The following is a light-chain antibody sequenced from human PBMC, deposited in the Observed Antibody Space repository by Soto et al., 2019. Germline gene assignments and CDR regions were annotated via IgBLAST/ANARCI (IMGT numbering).Light chain of an antibody. Sequence: EIVMTQSPATLSVSPGESATLSCRASQSVTDDLAWYQQKPGQAPRLLIYRVSTRAAGIPARFSGSGSGTEFTLTISSLQSEDFAVYYCQHYDNWPWTFGQGTNLEIK. CDR1: QSVTDD. CDR3: QHYDNWPWT. CDR2: RVS. J-gene: IGKJ1*01. V-gene: IGKV3-15*01.